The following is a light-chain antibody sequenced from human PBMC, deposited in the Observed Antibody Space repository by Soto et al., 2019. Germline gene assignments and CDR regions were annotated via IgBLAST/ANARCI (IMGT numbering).Light chain of an antibody. CDR2: AAS. CDR3: QQYNDWWT. Sequence: IVMTPSPATLSVSPGYRSTLCFRASQSVRSNLAWYQQKPGQAPRLLIYAASTGATGIPARFSGSGSGTEFTLTISSLQSEDFAVYYCQQYNDWWTFGQGTKV. J-gene: IGKJ1*01. V-gene: IGKV3-15*01. CDR1: QSVRSN.